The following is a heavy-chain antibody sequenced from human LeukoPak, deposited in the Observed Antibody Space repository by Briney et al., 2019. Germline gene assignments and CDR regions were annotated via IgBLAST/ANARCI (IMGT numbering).Heavy chain of an antibody. Sequence: GGSLRLSCAASGFTFSSYAMSWVRQAPGKGLEWVSAISGSGGSTYYADSVKGRFTISRDNSKNTLYLQMNSLRAGDTAVYYCAKVAHYDFWSGPDYYMDVWGKGTTVTVSS. V-gene: IGHV3-23*01. CDR1: GFTFSSYA. J-gene: IGHJ6*03. CDR3: AKVAHYDFWSGPDYYMDV. CDR2: ISGSGGST. D-gene: IGHD3-3*01.